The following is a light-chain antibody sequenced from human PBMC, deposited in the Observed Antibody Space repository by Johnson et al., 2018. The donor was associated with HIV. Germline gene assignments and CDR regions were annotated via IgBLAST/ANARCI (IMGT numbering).Light chain of an antibody. V-gene: IGLV1-51*01. CDR1: SSNIGNNY. Sequence: QSVLTQPPSVSAAPRQKVTISCSGSSSNIGNNYVSWYQQLPGTAPKLLIYDNNKRPSGIPDRFSGSKSGTSATLGITGLQTGDEADDYCGTWDSSLSAGVFGTGTKVTVL. J-gene: IGLJ1*01. CDR3: GTWDSSLSAGV. CDR2: DNN.